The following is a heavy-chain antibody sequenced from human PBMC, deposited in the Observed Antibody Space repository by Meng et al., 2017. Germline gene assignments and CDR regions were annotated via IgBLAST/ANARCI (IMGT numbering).Heavy chain of an antibody. J-gene: IGHJ4*02. D-gene: IGHD3-22*01. CDR3: SSLTYYYDSSGYYRVAYFDY. CDR2: IFHSLSH. V-gene: IGHV4-4*02. CDR1: CPCRSTTW. Sequence: NPAGPRALPRSCLWCPCRSTTWWMLLPHPPGRRLEWIGEIFHSLSHNYNPSLNRRVTISVDKFKNQFSLKLSSVTAADTALYYFSSLTYYYDSSGYYRVAYFDYWGQGTLVTVSS.